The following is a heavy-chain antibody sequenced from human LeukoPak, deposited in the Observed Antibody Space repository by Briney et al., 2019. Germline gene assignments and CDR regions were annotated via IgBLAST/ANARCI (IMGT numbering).Heavy chain of an antibody. CDR1: GFTFSRYW. Sequence: GGSLRLSCTASGFTFSRYWMSWVRQAPGKGLEWVANIKKDGSEKYYVDSVKGRFTISRDNAKNSLYLQMNSLRAEDTAVYYCARDRVAARQWGYYYYMDVWGKGTTVTVSS. CDR3: ARDRVAARQWGYYYYMDV. V-gene: IGHV3-7*01. D-gene: IGHD6-6*01. CDR2: IKKDGSEK. J-gene: IGHJ6*03.